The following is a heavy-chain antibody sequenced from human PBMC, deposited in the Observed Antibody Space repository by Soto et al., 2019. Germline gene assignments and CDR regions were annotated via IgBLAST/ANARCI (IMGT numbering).Heavy chain of an antibody. CDR1: GGSFSGYY. Sequence: QVQLQQWGAGLLKPSETLSLTCAVYGGSFSGYYWSWIRQPPGKGLEWIGEINHSGSTNYNPSLNRRVPMSVDTPKNQSSLKLSSVTAADTAVYYCARGHLFDYWGQGTLVTVSS. V-gene: IGHV4-34*01. CDR2: INHSGST. J-gene: IGHJ4*02. CDR3: ARGHLFDY.